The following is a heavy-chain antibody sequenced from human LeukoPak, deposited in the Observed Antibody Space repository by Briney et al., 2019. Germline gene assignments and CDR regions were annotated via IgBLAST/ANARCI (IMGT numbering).Heavy chain of an antibody. Sequence: ASVKVSRKASGYTFTGYYMHWVRQAPGQGLEWMGWINPNSGGTNYAQKFQGRVTMTRDTSISTAYMELSRLRSDDTAVYYCARGASSSWYDAFDIWGQGTMVTVSS. CDR2: INPNSGGT. V-gene: IGHV1-2*02. D-gene: IGHD6-13*01. CDR3: ARGASSSWYDAFDI. CDR1: GYTFTGYY. J-gene: IGHJ3*02.